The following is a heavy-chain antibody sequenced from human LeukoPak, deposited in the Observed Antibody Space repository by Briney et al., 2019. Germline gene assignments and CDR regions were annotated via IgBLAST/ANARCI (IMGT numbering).Heavy chain of an antibody. V-gene: IGHV3-15*01. Sequence: PGGSLRLSCAASGFTFTNAWMTWVRQAPGKGLEWVGRTKSNTDGGTTDYAAPVKGRFAISRDDSKNTLNLQMNSLKTEDTAVYYCTTFYYYGSGSYLGYWGQGTLVTVSS. D-gene: IGHD3-10*01. J-gene: IGHJ4*02. CDR1: GFTFTNAW. CDR2: TKSNTDGGTT. CDR3: TTFYYYGSGSYLGY.